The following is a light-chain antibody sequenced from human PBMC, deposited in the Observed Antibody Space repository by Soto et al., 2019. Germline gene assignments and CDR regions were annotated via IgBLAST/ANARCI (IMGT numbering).Light chain of an antibody. CDR2: GAS. CDR1: QSVSSSY. CDR3: QQYGSPLT. Sequence: EIVLTQSPGTLSLSPGERATLSCRASQSVSSSYLAWYQQKPGQAPRLLIYGASSRATGIPDRFSGSGSGTDFTLTISRLEPEDFALYYCQQYGSPLTFGQGTKVEIK. V-gene: IGKV3-20*01. J-gene: IGKJ1*01.